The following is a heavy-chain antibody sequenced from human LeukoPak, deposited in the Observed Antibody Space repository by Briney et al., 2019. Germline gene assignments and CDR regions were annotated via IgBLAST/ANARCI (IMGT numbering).Heavy chain of an antibody. J-gene: IGHJ5*02. Sequence: SETLSLTWAVYGGSFSGYYWSWIRQPPGKGLEWIGEINHSGSTNYNPSLKSRVTISVDTSKNQFSLKLSSVTAADTAVYYCARVMWELNYFSGPLSWFDPWGQGTLVTVSS. CDR3: ARVMWELNYFSGPLSWFDP. CDR1: GGSFSGYY. V-gene: IGHV4-34*01. CDR2: INHSGST. D-gene: IGHD1-26*01.